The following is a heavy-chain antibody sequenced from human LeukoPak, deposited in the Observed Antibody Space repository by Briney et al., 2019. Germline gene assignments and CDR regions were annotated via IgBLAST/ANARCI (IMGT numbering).Heavy chain of an antibody. D-gene: IGHD6-13*01. CDR3: AASSSWYSMGYY. V-gene: IGHV4-30-2*01. CDR1: GGSISSGGYS. J-gene: IGHJ4*02. CDR2: IYHSGST. Sequence: SQTLSLTCAVSGGSISSGGYSWSWIRQPPGKGLEWIGYIYHSGSTNYNPSLKSRVTISVDTSKNQFSLKLSSVTAADTAVYYCAASSSWYSMGYYWGQGTLVTVSS.